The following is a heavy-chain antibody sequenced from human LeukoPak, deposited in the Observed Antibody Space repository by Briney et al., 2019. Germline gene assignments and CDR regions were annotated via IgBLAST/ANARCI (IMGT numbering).Heavy chain of an antibody. Sequence: GGSLRLSCAASGFTFSSYAMSWVRQAPGKGLEWVSGISGSGGSTYYADSVKGRFTISRDNSKNTLYLQMNSLRGQDTAVYYCAKGVAKTGYGAYYFDYWGQGTLVTVSS. J-gene: IGHJ4*02. CDR1: GFTFSSYA. CDR3: AKGVAKTGYGAYYFDY. D-gene: IGHD4-17*01. V-gene: IGHV3-23*01. CDR2: ISGSGGST.